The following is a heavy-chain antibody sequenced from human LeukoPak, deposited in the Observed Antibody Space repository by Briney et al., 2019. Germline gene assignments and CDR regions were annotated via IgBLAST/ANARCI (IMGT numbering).Heavy chain of an antibody. D-gene: IGHD6-19*01. CDR1: GGSISSYY. V-gene: IGHV4-59*08. Sequence: SETLSLTCTVSGGSISSYYWSWIRQPPGKGLEWIGYIYYSGSTNYNPSLKSRVTISVDTSKNQFSLKLSSVTAADTAVYYCAASLRYNSGRGDYWGQGTLVTVSS. J-gene: IGHJ4*02. CDR3: AASLRYNSGRGDY. CDR2: IYYSGST.